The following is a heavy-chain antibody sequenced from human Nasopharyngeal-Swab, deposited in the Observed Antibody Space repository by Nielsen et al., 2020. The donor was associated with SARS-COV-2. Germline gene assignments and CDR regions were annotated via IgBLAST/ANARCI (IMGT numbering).Heavy chain of an antibody. D-gene: IGHD2/OR15-2a*01. CDR2: VSQGGGT. J-gene: IGHJ6*03. Sequence: WIRQPPGKGLERIGEVSQGGGTNYNPSLKNRVTISVATSKNQFSLKLSSVTAAETAVYYCARGGAGVVTSPVLGLGPYYSYYYMDVWGKGTTVTVSS. CDR3: ARGGAGVVTSPVLGLGPYYSYYYMDV. V-gene: IGHV4-34*01.